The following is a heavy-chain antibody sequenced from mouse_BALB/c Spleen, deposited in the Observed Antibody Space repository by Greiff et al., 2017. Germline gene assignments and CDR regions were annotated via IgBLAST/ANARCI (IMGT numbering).Heavy chain of an antibody. CDR1: GYTFSSYW. Sequence: QVQLQQSGAELMKPGASVKISCKATGYTFSSYWIEWVKQRPGHGLEWIGEILPGSGSTNYNEKFKGKATFTADTSSNTAYMQLSSLTSEDSAVYYCARCRIYDGYYGWFAYWGQGTLVTVSA. J-gene: IGHJ3*01. D-gene: IGHD2-3*01. CDR2: ILPGSGST. CDR3: ARCRIYDGYYGWFAY. V-gene: IGHV1-9*01.